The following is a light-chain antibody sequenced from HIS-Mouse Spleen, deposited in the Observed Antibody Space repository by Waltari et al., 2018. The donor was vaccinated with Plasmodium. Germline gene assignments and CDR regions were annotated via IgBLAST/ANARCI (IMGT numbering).Light chain of an antibody. CDR3: QQRSNWPPLT. Sequence: EIVLPQSPATLSLSPGERAPLSCRASQSVSSYLAWYQQKPGQAPRLLIYDASNRAPGIPARFSGSGSGTDFTLTISSLEPEDFAVYYCQQRSNWPPLTFGGGTKVEIK. CDR1: QSVSSY. V-gene: IGKV3-11*01. J-gene: IGKJ4*01. CDR2: DAS.